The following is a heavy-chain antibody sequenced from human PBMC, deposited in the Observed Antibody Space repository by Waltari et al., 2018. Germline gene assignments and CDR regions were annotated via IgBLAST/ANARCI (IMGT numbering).Heavy chain of an antibody. V-gene: IGHV3-23*01. D-gene: IGHD3-3*01. J-gene: IGHJ6*02. Sequence: EVQLLESGGGLVQPGGSLRLSCAASGFTFSSYAMSWVRQAPGKGLEWVPAISGSGGRTYYADSVKGRFTISRDNSKNTLYRQMNSLRAEDTAVYYCAKDLKVLEWNYYYGMDVWGQGTTVTVSS. CDR1: GFTFSSYA. CDR3: AKDLKVLEWNYYYGMDV. CDR2: ISGSGGRT.